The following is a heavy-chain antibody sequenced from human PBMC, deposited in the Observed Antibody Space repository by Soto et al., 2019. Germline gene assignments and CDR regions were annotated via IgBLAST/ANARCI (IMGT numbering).Heavy chain of an antibody. CDR3: ARRFCSSSSCDPWSDP. J-gene: IGHJ5*02. D-gene: IGHD2-2*01. Sequence: QVQLIQSGAEVKKPGASVKVSCKASGYTFTIFGISWVRQAPGQGLEWMGWISTYNGDTKYTQQLQGRVTMTTDTSTSTAYMEPRSVTSDDTAVYYCARRFCSSSSCDPWSDPWGQGTLVTVSS. V-gene: IGHV1-18*01. CDR1: GYTFTIFG. CDR2: ISTYNGDT.